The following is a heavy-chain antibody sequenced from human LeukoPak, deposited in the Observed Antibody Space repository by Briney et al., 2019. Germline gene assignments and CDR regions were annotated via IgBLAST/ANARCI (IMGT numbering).Heavy chain of an antibody. CDR1: GFTFSSYK. V-gene: IGHV3-48*03. CDR2: ISSSGSTI. D-gene: IGHD1-26*01. J-gene: IGHJ4*02. CDR3: AREFRSYPDY. Sequence: GGSLRLSCAASGFTFSSYKMNWVRQAPGKGLEWVSYISSSGSTIYYADSVKGRFTISRDNAKNSLYLQVNSLRAEDTAVYYCAREFRSYPDYWGQGTLVTVSS.